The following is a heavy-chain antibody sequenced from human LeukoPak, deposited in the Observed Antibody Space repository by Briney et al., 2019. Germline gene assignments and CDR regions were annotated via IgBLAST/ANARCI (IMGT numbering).Heavy chain of an antibody. CDR3: AKLKFRFGEYHY. CDR1: GFTFRSYG. Sequence: GGSLRLSCAASGFTFRSYGMHWVRQAPGKGLEWVTFIRYDGSKKYYADSVKGRFTISRDNSKNTLYLQMNSLRAEDTAVYYCAKLKFRFGEYHYWGQGTLVTVSS. CDR2: IRYDGSKK. D-gene: IGHD3-10*01. V-gene: IGHV3-30*02. J-gene: IGHJ4*02.